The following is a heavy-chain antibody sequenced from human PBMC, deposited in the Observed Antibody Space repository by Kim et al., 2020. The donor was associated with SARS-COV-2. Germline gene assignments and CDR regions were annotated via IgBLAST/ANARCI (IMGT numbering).Heavy chain of an antibody. CDR1: GFTFSSYA. D-gene: IGHD6-19*01. CDR3: ARDRVSYSSGWYGGHY. Sequence: GGSLRLSCAASGFTFSSYAMHWVRQAPGKGLEWVAVISYDGSNKYYADSVKGRFTISRDNSKNTLYLQMNSLRAEDTAVYYCARDRVSYSSGWYGGHYWGQGTLVTVSS. J-gene: IGHJ4*02. CDR2: ISYDGSNK. V-gene: IGHV3-30-3*01.